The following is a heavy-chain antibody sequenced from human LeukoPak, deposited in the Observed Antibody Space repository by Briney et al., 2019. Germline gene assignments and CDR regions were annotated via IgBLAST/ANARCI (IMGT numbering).Heavy chain of an antibody. D-gene: IGHD6-13*01. V-gene: IGHV3-53*04. Sequence: GGSLRLSCAASGFSVSNNYMSWVRHAPGKGLEWVSIIYSGGGTYYADSVKGRFTISRNNSKNTLYLHMSSLRADDTAVYYCARGLQQQLGWFDPWGQGTLVTVSS. CDR1: GFSVSNNY. J-gene: IGHJ5*02. CDR3: ARGLQQQLGWFDP. CDR2: IYSGGGT.